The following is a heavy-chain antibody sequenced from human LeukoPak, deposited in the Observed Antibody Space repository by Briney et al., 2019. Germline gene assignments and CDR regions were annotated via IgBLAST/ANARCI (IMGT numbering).Heavy chain of an antibody. CDR1: GFVFSSYW. D-gene: IGHD3-22*01. CDR2: IYTDGRYT. CDR3: VNFHKPADSSDWTPGVF. V-gene: IGHV3-74*01. Sequence: GGSLRLSCAASGFVFSSYWMHWVRQAPGKALVCVSRIYTDGRYTDYADSVKGRFTISRDNAKNTLSLHMNSLRAEDMAVYYCVNFHKPADSSDWTPGVFWGQGTLVTVSA. J-gene: IGHJ4*02.